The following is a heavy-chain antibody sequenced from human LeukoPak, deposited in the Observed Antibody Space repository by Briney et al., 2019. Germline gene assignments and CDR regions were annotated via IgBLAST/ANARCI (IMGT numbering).Heavy chain of an antibody. D-gene: IGHD3-22*01. CDR2: ISGSGGST. V-gene: IGHV3-23*01. CDR3: ARDNGRRYYDSSGYLDAFDI. Sequence: PGGSLRLSCAASGFTFSSYGMSWVRQAPGKGLEWVSAISGSGGSTYYADSVKGRFTISRDNSKNTLYLQMNSLRAEDTAVYYCARDNGRRYYDSSGYLDAFDIWGQGTMVTVSS. CDR1: GFTFSSYG. J-gene: IGHJ3*02.